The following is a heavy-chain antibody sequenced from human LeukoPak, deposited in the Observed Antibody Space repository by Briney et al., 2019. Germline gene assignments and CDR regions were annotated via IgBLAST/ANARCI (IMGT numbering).Heavy chain of an antibody. CDR2: ISYDGSNK. Sequence: GRSLRLSCAAPGFNFISNAIHWVRQAPGKGLEWVAVISYDGSNKYYADSVKGRFTISRDNSQNTLYLQMNSLRAEDTAVYYCARDYYGSGSYFGRLDYWGQGTLVTVSS. D-gene: IGHD3-10*01. V-gene: IGHV3-30-3*01. CDR1: GFNFISNA. CDR3: ARDYYGSGSYFGRLDY. J-gene: IGHJ4*02.